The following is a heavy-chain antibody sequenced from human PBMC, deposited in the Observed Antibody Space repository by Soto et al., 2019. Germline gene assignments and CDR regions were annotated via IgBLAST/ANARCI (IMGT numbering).Heavy chain of an antibody. CDR1: GGSISSGGYY. CDR3: ARLAMQTGWFDP. CDR2: IYYSGST. V-gene: IGHV4-31*03. Sequence: SETLSLTCTVSGGSISSGGYYWSWIRQHPGKGLEWIGYIYYSGSTYYNPSLKSRVTISVDTSKNQFSLKLSSVTAADTAVYYCARLAMQTGWFDPWGQGTLVTVSS. J-gene: IGHJ5*02.